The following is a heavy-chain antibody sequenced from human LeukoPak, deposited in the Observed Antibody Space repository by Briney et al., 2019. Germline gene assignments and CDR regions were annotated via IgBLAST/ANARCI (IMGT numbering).Heavy chain of an antibody. CDR3: AREDMGYLLVY. Sequence: GASVKVSCEASGYTFTGYYMHWVRQAPGQGLEWMGWINPNSGGTTYAQKFQGRVTMTRDTSISTAYMELSRLRSDDTAVYYCAREDMGYLLVYWGQGTLVTVSS. V-gene: IGHV1-2*02. CDR2: INPNSGGT. D-gene: IGHD1-26*01. J-gene: IGHJ4*02. CDR1: GYTFTGYY.